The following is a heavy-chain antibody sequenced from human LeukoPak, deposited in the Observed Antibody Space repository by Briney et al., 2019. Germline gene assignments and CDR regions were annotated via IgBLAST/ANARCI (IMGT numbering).Heavy chain of an antibody. V-gene: IGHV4-59*02. J-gene: IGHJ6*03. D-gene: IGHD5-24*01. Sequence: SETLSLTCTVSGGSVSSYYWRWIQQPPGKGLEWIGYINYSGSTNYNPSLKSRVTISVDTPKNQFSLKLSSLTAADTAVYYLAREGGRGSPFYYYYYIDVWGKKATLTVSS. CDR3: AREGGRGSPFYYYYYIDV. CDR1: GGSVSSYY. CDR2: INYSGST.